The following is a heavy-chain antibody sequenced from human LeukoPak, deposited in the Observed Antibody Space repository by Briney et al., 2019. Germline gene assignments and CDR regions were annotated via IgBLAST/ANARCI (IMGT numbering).Heavy chain of an antibody. V-gene: IGHV3-74*03. CDR2: INPDGRTI. D-gene: IGHD1-26*01. CDR1: GYTFDDYA. CDR3: ARVAVGRYDFDY. J-gene: IGHJ4*01. Sequence: PGGSLRLSCAASGYTFDDYAMHWVRQAPGKGLMWVSRINPDGRTITYADSVVGRITISRDNAKNTLYLQMNSLRDEDTAVYYCARVAVGRYDFDYWGRGTLVTVSS.